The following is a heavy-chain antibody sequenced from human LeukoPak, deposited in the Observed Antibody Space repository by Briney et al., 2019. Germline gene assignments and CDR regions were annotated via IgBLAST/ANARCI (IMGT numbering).Heavy chain of an antibody. D-gene: IGHD6-13*01. Sequence: ASVKVSCKASGYTFTGYYMHWVRQAPGQGLEWMGWINPNSGGTNYAQKFQGRVTMTRDTSISTAYMELSRLRSDDTAVYYCARVLESSSWFTVVGYWGQGTLVTVSS. V-gene: IGHV1-2*02. J-gene: IGHJ4*02. CDR1: GYTFTGYY. CDR2: INPNSGGT. CDR3: ARVLESSSWFTVVGY.